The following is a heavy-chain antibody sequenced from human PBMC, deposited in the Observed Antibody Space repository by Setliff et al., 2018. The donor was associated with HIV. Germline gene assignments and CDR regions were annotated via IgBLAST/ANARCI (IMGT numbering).Heavy chain of an antibody. V-gene: IGHV4-4*07. CDR3: ARRKSGSSYRFFNY. CDR2: ISASGSS. Sequence: PSETLSLTCTVSGGSISSYYWTWIRQPAGRGLEWIGHISASGSSKFNPTLQSRVTLSVDPSNNQFSLNLTSVTAADTAVYYCARRKSGSSYRFFNYWGLGSLVTVSS. J-gene: IGHJ4*02. CDR1: GGSISSYY. D-gene: IGHD3-16*02.